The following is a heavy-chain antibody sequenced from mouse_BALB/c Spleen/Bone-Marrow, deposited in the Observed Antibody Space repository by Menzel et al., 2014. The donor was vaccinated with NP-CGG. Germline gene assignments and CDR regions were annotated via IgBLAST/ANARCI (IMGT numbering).Heavy chain of an antibody. CDR2: IDPANGNT. CDR3: ADLGDY. V-gene: IGHV14-3*02. J-gene: IGHJ2*01. Sequence: EVQLQQSGAELVKPGASVKLSCSASGFNIKDTYIHWVKQRPEQGLEWIGRIDPANGNTKYDPKFQSKATVTADTSANTGYLQLSSLTSEDTAVYYCADLGDYWGQGTTLTVSS. D-gene: IGHD4-1*01. CDR1: GFNIKDTY.